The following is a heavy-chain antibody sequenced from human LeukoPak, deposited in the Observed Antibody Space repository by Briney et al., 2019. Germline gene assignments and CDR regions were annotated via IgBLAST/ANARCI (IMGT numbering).Heavy chain of an antibody. J-gene: IGHJ4*02. V-gene: IGHV3-21*04. D-gene: IGHD3-3*01. CDR3: AKDLEFWKGVFDY. CDR2: ISSSSSYI. CDR1: GFTFSSYS. Sequence: GGSLRLSCAASGFTFSSYSMNWVRQAPGKGLEWVSSISSSSSYIYYADSVKGRFTISRDNSKNTLYLQMNSLRAEDTAVYYCAKDLEFWKGVFDYWGQGTLVTVSS.